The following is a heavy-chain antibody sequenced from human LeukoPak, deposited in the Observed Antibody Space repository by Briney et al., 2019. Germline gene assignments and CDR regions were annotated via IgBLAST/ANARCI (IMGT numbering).Heavy chain of an antibody. CDR1: GFTFSDYY. CDR3: AREGGDWGEGYFDY. V-gene: IGHV3-11*01. J-gene: IGHJ4*02. Sequence: PGGSLRLSCAASGFTFSDYYMSWIRQVPGKGLEWVSYISDSGSTIYYADSVKGRLPISRDNAKNSLYLQMNSLRAEDTAVYYCAREGGDWGEGYFDYWGQGTLVTVSS. D-gene: IGHD3-16*01. CDR2: ISDSGSTI.